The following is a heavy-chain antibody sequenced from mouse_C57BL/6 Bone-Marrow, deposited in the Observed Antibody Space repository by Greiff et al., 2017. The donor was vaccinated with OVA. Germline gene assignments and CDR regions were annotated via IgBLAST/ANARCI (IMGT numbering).Heavy chain of an antibody. CDR2: FYPGSGSI. V-gene: IGHV1-62-2*01. CDR1: GYTFTEYT. J-gene: IGHJ3*01. CDR3: ARHEKRITTGRVPWFAY. Sequence: QVQLKQSGAELVKPGASVKLSCKASGYTFTEYTIHWVKQRSGQGLEWIGWFYPGSGSIKYNEKFKDKATLTADKSSSTVYMELSRLTSEDSAVYFCARHEKRITTGRVPWFAYWGQGTLVTVSA. D-gene: IGHD1-1*01.